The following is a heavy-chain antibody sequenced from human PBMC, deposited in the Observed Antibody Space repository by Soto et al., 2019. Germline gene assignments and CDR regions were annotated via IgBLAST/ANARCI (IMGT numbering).Heavy chain of an antibody. CDR3: ARDIRSSGWYGGINY. V-gene: IGHV1-18*01. CDR2: ISAYNGNT. Sequence: ASVKVSXKASGYTFTSYGISWVRQAPGQGLEWMGWISAYNGNTNYAQKLQGRVTMTTDTSTSTAYMELRSLRSDDTAVYYCARDIRSSGWYGGINYWGQGTLVTVS. CDR1: GYTFTSYG. J-gene: IGHJ4*02. D-gene: IGHD6-19*01.